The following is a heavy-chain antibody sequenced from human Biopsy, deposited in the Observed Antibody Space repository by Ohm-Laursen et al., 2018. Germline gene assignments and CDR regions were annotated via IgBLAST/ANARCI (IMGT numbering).Heavy chain of an antibody. J-gene: IGHJ6*02. CDR1: GDTFNKYG. CDR2: IIPIVDIV. V-gene: IGHV1-69*04. Sequence: EASVKVSCKASGDTFNKYGIFWVRQAPGQGLEWMGRIIPIVDIVNYAQRFQGRVTMTADKSTSTAYLDLSSLISEDTAVYYCARGGSGSGYYGMDVWGQGTTVTVSS. D-gene: IGHD3-10*01. CDR3: ARGGSGSGYYGMDV.